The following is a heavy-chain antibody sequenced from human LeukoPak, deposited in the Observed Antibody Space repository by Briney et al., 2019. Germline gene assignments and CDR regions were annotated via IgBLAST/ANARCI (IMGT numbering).Heavy chain of an antibody. Sequence: ASVKVSCEASGYTFASYAMNWVRQAPGQGLEWMGWINTNTGNPTYAQGFTGRFVFSLDTSVSTAYLQISSLKAEDTAVYYCARTYGSGSYRWFDPWGQGTLVTVSS. J-gene: IGHJ5*02. CDR2: INTNTGNP. D-gene: IGHD3-10*01. V-gene: IGHV7-4-1*02. CDR1: GYTFASYA. CDR3: ARTYGSGSYRWFDP.